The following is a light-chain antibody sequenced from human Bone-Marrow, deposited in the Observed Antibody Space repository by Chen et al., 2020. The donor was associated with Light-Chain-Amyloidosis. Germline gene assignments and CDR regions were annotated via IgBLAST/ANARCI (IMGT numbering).Light chain of an antibody. CDR2: DDS. CDR3: RGWERGSDRPV. CDR1: NIGSTS. J-gene: IGLJ3*02. V-gene: IGLV3-21*02. Sequence: SYVLTQPSSVSVAPGQTATIACGGNNIGSTSVHWYQQTPGQAPLLVVYDDSDRPSAIPERLSGCDAGNADTLAIGGVVAGDGGDDYCRGWERGSDRPVFGGGTKLTVL.